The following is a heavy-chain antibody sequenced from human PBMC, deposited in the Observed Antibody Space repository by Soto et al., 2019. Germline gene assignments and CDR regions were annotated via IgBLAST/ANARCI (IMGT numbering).Heavy chain of an antibody. CDR1: GYTFTSYD. CDR2: MNPNSGNT. V-gene: IGHV1-8*01. J-gene: IGHJ1*01. CDR3: ARDYGAVTVDRFES. Sequence: ASVKVSCKASGYTFTSYDINWVRQATGQGLEWMGWMNPNSGNTGYAQKFQGRVTMTRNTSISTAYMELSSLRAEDTAVYYCARDYGAVTVDRFESWGRGTLVTVSS. D-gene: IGHD3-16*01.